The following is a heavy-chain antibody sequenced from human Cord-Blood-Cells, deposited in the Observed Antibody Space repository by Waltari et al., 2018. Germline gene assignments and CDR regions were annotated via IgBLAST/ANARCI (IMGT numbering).Heavy chain of an antibody. CDR2: ISYDGSNK. J-gene: IGHJ4*02. CDR1: GFTFSSYA. V-gene: IGHV3-30*04. CDR3: ARGLVATYPDY. D-gene: IGHD5-12*01. Sequence: QVQLVESGGGVVQPGRSLRLSCAASGFTFSSYALHCVRQAPGKGLEWVAVISYDGSNKYYADSVKGRFTISRDNSKNTLYLQMNSLRAEDTAVYYCARGLVATYPDYWGQGTLVTVSS.